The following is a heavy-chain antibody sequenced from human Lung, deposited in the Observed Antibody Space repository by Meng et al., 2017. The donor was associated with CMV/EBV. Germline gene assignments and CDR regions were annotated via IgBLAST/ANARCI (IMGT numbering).Heavy chain of an antibody. J-gene: IGHJ4*02. V-gene: IGHV3-48*03. CDR1: GFTFSSYE. CDR2: ISSSGSTI. Sequence: SCAASGFTFSSYEMNWVRQAPGKGLEWVSYISSSGSTIYYADSVKGRFTISRDNAKNSLYLQMNSLRAEDTAVYYCAREGIAVAGTGFDYWGQGXLVTVSS. D-gene: IGHD6-19*01. CDR3: AREGIAVAGTGFDY.